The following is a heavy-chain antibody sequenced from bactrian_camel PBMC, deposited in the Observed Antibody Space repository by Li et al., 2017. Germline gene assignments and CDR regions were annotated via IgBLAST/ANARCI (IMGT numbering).Heavy chain of an antibody. Sequence: VQLVESGGGSVQAGGSLRLSCAAPGYIGNKYCMGWFRQAPGKQREGVAAMCNDGVTTYACSVKGRFTISQDNAKNSLWLDMSALQPEDTATYYCAADGTSSFCSGTYSLEYAYWGQGTQVTVS. V-gene: IGHV3S53*01. J-gene: IGHJ4*01. D-gene: IGHD2*01. CDR3: AADGTSSFCSGTYSLEYAY. CDR1: GYIGNKYC. CDR2: MCNDGVT.